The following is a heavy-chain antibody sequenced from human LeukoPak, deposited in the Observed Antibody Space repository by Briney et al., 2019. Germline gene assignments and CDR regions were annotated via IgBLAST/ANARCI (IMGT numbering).Heavy chain of an antibody. CDR2: IYTSGST. V-gene: IGHV4-61*02. J-gene: IGHJ4*02. CDR1: GGSISSGSYY. Sequence: PSQTLSLTCTVSGGSISSGSYYWSWIRQPAGKGLEWIGRIYTSGSTNYNPSLKSRVTISVDTSKNQFSLKLSSVTAADTAVYYCARDSYYYDSNWGQGTLVTVSS. CDR3: ARDSYYYDSN. D-gene: IGHD3-22*01.